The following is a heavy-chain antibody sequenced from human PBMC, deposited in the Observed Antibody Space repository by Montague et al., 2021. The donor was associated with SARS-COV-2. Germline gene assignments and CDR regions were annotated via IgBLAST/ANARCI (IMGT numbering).Heavy chain of an antibody. V-gene: IGHV4-59*03. Sequence: SETLSLTCSVSGGLISNYHWYWIWLPHGTGLERNGFININWETHPNPSPYGRVTLSVDTSKNKFDLAVKSVTPDDTAVYFCSTYREGYGGKGTWGQGSLVTVSS. CDR1: GGLISNYH. J-gene: IGHJ5*02. D-gene: IGHD4-23*01. CDR3: STYREGYGGKGT. CDR2: ININWET.